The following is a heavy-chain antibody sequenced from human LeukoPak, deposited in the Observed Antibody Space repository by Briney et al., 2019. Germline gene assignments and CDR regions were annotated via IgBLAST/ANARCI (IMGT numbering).Heavy chain of an antibody. CDR3: VRDNAAADGALDY. CDR1: GFTFSSHG. D-gene: IGHD5-24*01. Sequence: GRSLRLSCVASGFTFSSHGMHWVRQAPGKGLEWVAVIWYDGSHRYYPDSVKGRFTISRDNSKNTLFLQMDSLRVDDTAVYYCVRDNAAADGALDYWGQGSLVAVSS. CDR2: IWYDGSHR. V-gene: IGHV3-33*01. J-gene: IGHJ4*02.